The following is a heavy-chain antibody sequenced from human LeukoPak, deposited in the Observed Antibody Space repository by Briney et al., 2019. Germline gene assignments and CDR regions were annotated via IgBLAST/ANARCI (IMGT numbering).Heavy chain of an antibody. J-gene: IGHJ5*02. V-gene: IGHV3-9*01. CDR1: GFTFDDYA. CDR2: ISWNRGSI. D-gene: IGHD3-22*01. Sequence: PGGSLRLSCAASGFTFDDYAMHWVRRAPGKGLEWVSGISWNRGSIGYADSVKGRLTISRDNAKNSLYLQMNSLRAEDTALYYCAKGVPYDSKGWFDPWGQGTLVTVSS. CDR3: AKGVPYDSKGWFDP.